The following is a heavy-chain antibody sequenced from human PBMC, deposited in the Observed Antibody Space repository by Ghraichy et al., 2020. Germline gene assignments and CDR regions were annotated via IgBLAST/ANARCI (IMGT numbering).Heavy chain of an antibody. Sequence: SVKVSCKASGVTLSSSVISWVRQAPGQGLEWMAGTIPIFGTPNYAQKFQGRLTITTDESTNTAYMELSSLRSEDTAVYYCGRVGANTGIDSWGQGTLVTVSS. CDR3: GRVGANTGIDS. CDR1: GVTLSSSV. J-gene: IGHJ4*02. V-gene: IGHV1-69*05. D-gene: IGHD1-26*01. CDR2: TIPIFGTP.